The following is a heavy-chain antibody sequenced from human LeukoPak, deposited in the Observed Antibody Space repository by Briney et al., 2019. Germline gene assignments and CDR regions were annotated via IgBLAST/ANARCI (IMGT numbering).Heavy chain of an antibody. CDR1: GGSINTGGYY. CDR3: ARGYLGYSSSWYDY. Sequence: SQTLSLTCTVSGGSINTGGYYWTWIRQLPGKGLEWIGYIYYSGSTNYNPSLKSRVTISVDTSKNQFSLKLSSVTAADTAVYYCARGYLGYSSSWYDYWGQGTLVTVSS. D-gene: IGHD6-13*01. V-gene: IGHV4-31*03. CDR2: IYYSGST. J-gene: IGHJ4*02.